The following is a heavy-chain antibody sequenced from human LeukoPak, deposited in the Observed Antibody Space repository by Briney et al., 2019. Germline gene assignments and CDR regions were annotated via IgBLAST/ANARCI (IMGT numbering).Heavy chain of an antibody. CDR1: GFTFSSYA. CDR3: TTWVGAHFDF. D-gene: IGHD1-26*01. Sequence: GGSLRLSCAASGFTFSSYAMSWVRQAPGKGLEWVSTIDGPTFRTHYADSVMGRFTISRDNSKNTLYLQMNSLRAEDTAVYFCTTWVGAHFDFWGQGILVTVSS. J-gene: IGHJ4*02. V-gene: IGHV3-23*01. CDR2: IDGPTFRT.